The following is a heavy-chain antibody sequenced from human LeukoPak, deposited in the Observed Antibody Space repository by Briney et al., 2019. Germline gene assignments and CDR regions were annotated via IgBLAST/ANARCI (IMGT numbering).Heavy chain of an antibody. J-gene: IGHJ6*03. V-gene: IGHV1-2*02. CDR3: ARGGVGTTSYFYYMDV. CDR2: INPNSGGT. CDR1: GYTFTGYY. Sequence: ASVKVSCKASGYTFTGYYMHWVRQAPGQGLEWMGWINPNSGGTNFAQNFQGRVTMTRDTSINTVYMELSRLRSDETAMYLCARGGVGTTSYFYYMDVWGKGTTVTVSS. D-gene: IGHD1-26*01.